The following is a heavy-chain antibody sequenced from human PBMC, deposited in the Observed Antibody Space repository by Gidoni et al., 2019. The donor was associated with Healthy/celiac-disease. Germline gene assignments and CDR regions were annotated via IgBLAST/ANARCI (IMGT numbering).Heavy chain of an antibody. CDR2: ISWNSGSI. V-gene: IGHV3-9*01. Sequence: EVQLVESGGGLVQPGWSLRLSCAASGFTFDDYAMHWVRQAPGKGLEWVSGISWNSGSIGYADSVKGRFTISRDNAKNSLYLQMNSLRAEDTALYHCAKDNSALGIAAAGTLWYFDLWGRGTLVTVSS. D-gene: IGHD6-13*01. J-gene: IGHJ2*01. CDR3: AKDNSALGIAAAGTLWYFDL. CDR1: GFTFDDYA.